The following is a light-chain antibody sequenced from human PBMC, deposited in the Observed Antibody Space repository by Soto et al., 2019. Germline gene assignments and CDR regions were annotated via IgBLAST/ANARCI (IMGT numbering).Light chain of an antibody. CDR2: GAS. V-gene: IGKV3-20*01. CDR3: QQYGNSRA. CDR1: QSVSSSY. Sequence: VLTQSPGTLSLSPGERATLSCRASQSVSSSYLAWYQQKPGQAPRLLIYGASNRATGIPDRFSGSGSGTDFTLTISRLEPEDFAVYYCQQYGNSRAFGQGTKVDIK. J-gene: IGKJ1*01.